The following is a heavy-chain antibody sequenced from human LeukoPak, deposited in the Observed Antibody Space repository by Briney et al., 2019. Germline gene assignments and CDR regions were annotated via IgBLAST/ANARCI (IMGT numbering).Heavy chain of an antibody. J-gene: IGHJ4*02. Sequence: GGSLRLSCAASGFTFSSYDMHWVRQAPGKGLGWVAVMWSDGSNKYHADSVKGRFTISRDNSKNTLYLQMNSLRAEDTAVYYCARNSALDYWGQGTLVTVSS. V-gene: IGHV3-33*01. CDR2: MWSDGSNK. CDR1: GFTFSSYD. D-gene: IGHD2/OR15-2a*01. CDR3: ARNSALDY.